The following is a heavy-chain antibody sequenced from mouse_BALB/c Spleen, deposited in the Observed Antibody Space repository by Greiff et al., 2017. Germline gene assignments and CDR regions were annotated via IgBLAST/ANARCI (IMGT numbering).Heavy chain of an antibody. CDR2: ISSGSSTI. CDR3: ARWNYYTAMDY. Sequence: EVKVVESGGGLVQPGGSRKLSCAASGFTFSSFGMHWVRQAPEKGLEWVAYISSGSSTIYYADTVKGRFTISRDNPKNTLFLQMTSLRSEDTAMYYCARWNYYTAMDYWGQGTSVTVSS. CDR1: GFTFSSFG. V-gene: IGHV5-17*02. D-gene: IGHD2-12*01. J-gene: IGHJ4*01.